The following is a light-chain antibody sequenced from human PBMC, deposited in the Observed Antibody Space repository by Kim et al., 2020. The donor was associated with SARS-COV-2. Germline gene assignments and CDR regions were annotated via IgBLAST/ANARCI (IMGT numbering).Light chain of an antibody. J-gene: IGLJ3*02. Sequence: ARGKTARITCGGNNIGSKSVHWYQQTPGQAPVLVIYYDSDRPSGIPERFSGSNSGNTATLTISRVEAGDEADYYCQVWDSSSDHRVFGGGTQLTVL. CDR2: YDS. CDR1: NIGSKS. V-gene: IGLV3-21*04. CDR3: QVWDSSSDHRV.